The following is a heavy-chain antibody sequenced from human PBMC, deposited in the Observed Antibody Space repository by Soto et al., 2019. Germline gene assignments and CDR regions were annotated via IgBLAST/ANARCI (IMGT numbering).Heavy chain of an antibody. D-gene: IGHD3-10*01. V-gene: IGHV1-69*12. CDR1: GGTFSNYA. CDR2: IIPIFSTA. Sequence: QVQLVQSGAEVKKPGSSVKVSCKASGGTFSNYAISWVRQAPGQGLEWMGGIIPIFSTADYAQKFQGRVTITADESTSTAYMELNSLISEDTAVYYCAPSMVRGIITTFPYYYYGMDVWGQGTTVTVSS. CDR3: APSMVRGIITTFPYYYYGMDV. J-gene: IGHJ6*02.